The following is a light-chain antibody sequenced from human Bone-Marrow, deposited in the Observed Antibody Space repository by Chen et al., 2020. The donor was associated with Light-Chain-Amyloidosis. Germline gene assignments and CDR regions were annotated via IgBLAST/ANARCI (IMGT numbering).Light chain of an antibody. CDR1: QSISSY. CDR2: AAS. J-gene: IGKJ1*01. Sequence: DIQMTQSPSSLSASVGDRVTITCRASQSISSYLNWYQQKPGKAPKLLIYAASSLQSGVPSRFSGSGYRTDFTLTISSLQPEDFATDDCQQSYSTLWTFGQGTKVEIK. V-gene: IGKV1-39*01. CDR3: QQSYSTLWT.